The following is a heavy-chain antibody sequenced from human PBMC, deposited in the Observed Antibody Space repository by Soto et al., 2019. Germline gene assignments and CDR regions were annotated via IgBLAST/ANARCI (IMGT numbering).Heavy chain of an antibody. D-gene: IGHD2-8*01. Sequence: ASVKVSCKASGYTFTSYGISWVRQAPGQGLEWMGWISAYNGSTNYAQKLQGRVTMTTDTSTSTAYMELRSLRSDDTAVYYCARVFGSIVLMVYASPKFFDYWGQGTLVTAPQ. CDR1: GYTFTSYG. CDR2: ISAYNGST. CDR3: ARVFGSIVLMVYASPKFFDY. J-gene: IGHJ4*02. V-gene: IGHV1-18*01.